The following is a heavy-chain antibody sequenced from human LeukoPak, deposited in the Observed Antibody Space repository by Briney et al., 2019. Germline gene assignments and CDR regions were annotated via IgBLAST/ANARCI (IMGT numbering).Heavy chain of an antibody. V-gene: IGHV1-2*02. J-gene: IGHJ4*02. CDR3: ARDWVSSSSVGGY. CDR1: GYTFTGYY. D-gene: IGHD6-6*01. Sequence: ASVKVSCEASGYTFTGYYMHWVRQAPGQGLEWMGWINPNSGGTNYAQKLQGRVTMTTDTSTSTAYMELRSLRSDDTAVYYCARDWVSSSSVGGYWGQGTLVTVSS. CDR2: INPNSGGT.